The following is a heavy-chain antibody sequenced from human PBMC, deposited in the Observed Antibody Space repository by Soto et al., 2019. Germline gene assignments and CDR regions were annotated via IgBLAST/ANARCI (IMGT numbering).Heavy chain of an antibody. CDR2: MSYDGTNK. CDR3: VKDRGHLVVITAANVEK. D-gene: IGHD2-21*02. CDR1: GFMFATYG. J-gene: IGHJ4*02. V-gene: IGHV3-30*18. Sequence: QVQLVESGGGVVQPGRSLRLSCAASGFMFATYGMHWVRQAPGKGLEWVAVMSYDGTNKYYADSVKGRFTISRDNSENTLYLQMDSLRTDDTAVYYCVKDRGHLVVITAANVEKWGQGILVIVSS.